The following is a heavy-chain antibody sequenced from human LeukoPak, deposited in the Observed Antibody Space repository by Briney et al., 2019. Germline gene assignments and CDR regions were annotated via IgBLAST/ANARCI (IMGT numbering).Heavy chain of an antibody. CDR1: GVSISSGGYY. CDR2: IYYSGST. CDR3: ARGSVLRYFWYFDL. Sequence: SETLSLTCTVSGVSISSGGYYWSWIRQHPGKGLEWIGYIYYSGSTYYNPSLKSRVTISVDTSKNQFSLKLSSVTAADTAVYYCARGSVLRYFWYFDLWGRGTLVTVSS. D-gene: IGHD3-9*01. J-gene: IGHJ2*01. V-gene: IGHV4-31*03.